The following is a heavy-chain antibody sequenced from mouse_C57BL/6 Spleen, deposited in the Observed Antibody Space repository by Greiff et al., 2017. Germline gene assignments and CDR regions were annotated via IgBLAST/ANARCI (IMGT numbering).Heavy chain of an antibody. V-gene: IGHV1-12*01. D-gene: IGHD2-4*01. CDR1: GYTFTSYY. CDR2: IYPGNGDT. Sequence: QVQLQQSGAELVRPGASVKMSCKASGYTFTSYYMHWVKQTPRQGLEWIGAIYPGNGDTSYNQKFKGKATLTVDKSSSTDYMQLSSLTSEDSAVYFCAVIYYEYYYAMDYWGQGTSVTVSS. J-gene: IGHJ4*01. CDR3: AVIYYEYYYAMDY.